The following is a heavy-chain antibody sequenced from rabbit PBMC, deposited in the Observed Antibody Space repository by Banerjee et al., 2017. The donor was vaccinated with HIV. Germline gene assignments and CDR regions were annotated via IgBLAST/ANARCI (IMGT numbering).Heavy chain of an antibody. CDR2: IYAGGSGST. CDR1: GFFLNSYYD. CDR3: ARGYAESSTYRYYFTL. J-gene: IGHJ4*01. Sequence: QEQLEESGGDLVQPEGSLTLTCTASGFFLNSYYDMCWVRRAPGKGLEWIACIYAGGSGSTYYASWAKGRFTISKTSSTTVILQMTSLTAADTATYFCARGYAESSTYRYYFTLWGPGTLVTVS. V-gene: IGHV1S45*01. D-gene: IGHD8-1*01.